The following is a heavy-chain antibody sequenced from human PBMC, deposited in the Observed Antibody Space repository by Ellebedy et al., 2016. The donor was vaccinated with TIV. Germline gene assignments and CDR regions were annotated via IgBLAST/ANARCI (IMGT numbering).Heavy chain of an antibody. V-gene: IGHV3-33*01. CDR1: GFTFSSYG. Sequence: GGSLRLSXAASGFTFSSYGMHWVRQAPGKGLEWVAVIWYDGSNKYYADSVKGRFTISRDSSKNTLYLQMNSLRAEDTAVYYCARYGDYVWDLKTDYWGQGTLVTVSS. D-gene: IGHD4-17*01. CDR3: ARYGDYVWDLKTDY. J-gene: IGHJ4*02. CDR2: IWYDGSNK.